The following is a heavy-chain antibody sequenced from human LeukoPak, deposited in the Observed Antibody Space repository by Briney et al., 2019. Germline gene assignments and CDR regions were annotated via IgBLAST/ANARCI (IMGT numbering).Heavy chain of an antibody. CDR1: GGSISSSSYY. CDR3: ARGSAVAAYDY. V-gene: IGHV4-61*05. CDR2: IYYSGST. D-gene: IGHD6-19*01. J-gene: IGHJ4*02. Sequence: PSETLSLTCTVSGGSISSSSYYWGWIRQPPGKGLEWIGYIYYSGSTNYNPSLKSRVTMSVDTSKNQFSLKLSSVTAADTAVYYCARGSAVAAYDYWGQGTLVTVSS.